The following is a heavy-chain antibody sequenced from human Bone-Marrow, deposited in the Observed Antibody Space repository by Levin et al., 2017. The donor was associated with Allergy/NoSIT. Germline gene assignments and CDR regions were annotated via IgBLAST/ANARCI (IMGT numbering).Heavy chain of an antibody. Sequence: SVKVSCKASGGTFSSYAISWVRQAPGQGLEWMGGIIPIFGTANYAQKFQGRVTITADKSTSTAYMELSSLRSEDTAVYYCAGYCSGGSCYSIYYGMDVWGQGTTVTVSS. J-gene: IGHJ6*02. D-gene: IGHD2-15*01. CDR3: AGYCSGGSCYSIYYGMDV. CDR2: IIPIFGTA. CDR1: GGTFSSYA. V-gene: IGHV1-69*06.